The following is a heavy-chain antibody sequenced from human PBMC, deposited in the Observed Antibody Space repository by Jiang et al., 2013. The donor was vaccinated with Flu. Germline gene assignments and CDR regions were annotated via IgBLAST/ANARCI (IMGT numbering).Heavy chain of an antibody. J-gene: IGHJ4*02. V-gene: IGHV1-2*06. Sequence: WVRRAPGQGLEWVGRVNPNTGGTNYAQKFQGRVTMTSDTSVSTAYMELSRLTSDDTAIYYCAREAYEARALDYWGQGTLVTVSS. CDR2: VNPNTGGT. D-gene: IGHD5-12*01. CDR3: AREAYEARALDY.